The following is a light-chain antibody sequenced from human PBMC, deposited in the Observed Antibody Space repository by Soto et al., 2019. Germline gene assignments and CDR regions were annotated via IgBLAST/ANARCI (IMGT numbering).Light chain of an antibody. V-gene: IGLV3-21*01. Sequence: SYELTQPPSVSMAPGKTASVACGGSTIGSKSVHWYQKKSGQAPVLVMYYDSDRPSGIPERFSGSNSGNTATLTISRVEAGDEADYDCQVWGMRSCHVVFGGGTKLTVL. CDR3: QVWGMRSCHVV. CDR1: TIGSKS. J-gene: IGLJ3*02. CDR2: YDS.